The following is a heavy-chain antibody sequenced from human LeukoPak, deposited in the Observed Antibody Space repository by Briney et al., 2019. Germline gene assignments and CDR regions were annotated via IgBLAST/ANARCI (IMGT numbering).Heavy chain of an antibody. D-gene: IGHD1-26*01. J-gene: IGHJ6*03. CDR3: AKDPRGSYSRDYYYYMDV. CDR2: VNQDGSEK. CDR1: GFTFSSYW. Sequence: GGSLRLSCVASGFTFSSYWMSWVRQTPGKGLEWVANVNQDGSEKYYVDSVEGRFTISRDNAKNSLYLQMNSLRAEDAAVYYCAKDPRGSYSRDYYYYMDVWGKGTTVTVSS. V-gene: IGHV3-7*01.